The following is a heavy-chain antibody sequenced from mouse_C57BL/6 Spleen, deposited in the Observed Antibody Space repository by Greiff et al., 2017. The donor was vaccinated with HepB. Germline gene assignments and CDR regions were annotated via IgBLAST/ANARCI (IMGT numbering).Heavy chain of an antibody. CDR2: ISGGGGNT. D-gene: IGHD2-4*01. J-gene: IGHJ2*01. CDR3: ARRGYDYDRGYFDY. V-gene: IGHV5-9*01. CDR1: GFTFSSYT. Sequence: DVQLVESGGGLVKPGGSLKLSCAASGFTFSSYTMSWVRQTPEKRLEWVATISGGGGNTYYPDSVKGRFTISRDNAKNTLYLQMSSLRSEDTALYYCARRGYDYDRGYFDYWGQGTTLTVSS.